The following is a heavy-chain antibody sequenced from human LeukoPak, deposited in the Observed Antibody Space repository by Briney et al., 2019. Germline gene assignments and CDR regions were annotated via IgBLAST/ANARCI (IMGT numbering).Heavy chain of an antibody. J-gene: IGHJ4*02. CDR2: IKSKTDGGTT. CDR3: TTDWQITMVRGVINLDY. D-gene: IGHD3-10*01. CDR1: GFTFSNAW. V-gene: IGHV3-15*01. Sequence: GGSLRLSCAVSGFTFSNAWMSWVRQAPGKGLEWVGRIKSKTDGGTTDYAAPVKGRFTISRDDSKNTLYLQMNSLKTEDTAVYYCTTDWQITMVRGVINLDYWGQGTLVTVSS.